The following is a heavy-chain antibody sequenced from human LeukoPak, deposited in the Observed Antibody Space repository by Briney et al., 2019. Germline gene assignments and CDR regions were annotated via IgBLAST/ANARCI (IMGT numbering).Heavy chain of an antibody. CDR2: IIPIFGTA. Sequence: SVKVSCKASGGTFSSYAISWVRQAPGQGLEWMGGIIPIFGTASSAQKFQGRVTMTRDTSTSTVYMELSSLRSEDTAVYYCARDGETTVVTPRYFDYWGQGTLVTVSS. J-gene: IGHJ4*02. CDR3: ARDGETTVVTPRYFDY. D-gene: IGHD4-23*01. CDR1: GGTFSSYA. V-gene: IGHV1-69*05.